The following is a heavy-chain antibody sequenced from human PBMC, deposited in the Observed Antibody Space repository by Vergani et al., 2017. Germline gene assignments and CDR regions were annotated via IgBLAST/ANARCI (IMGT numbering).Heavy chain of an antibody. J-gene: IGHJ4*02. CDR3: AREYAIFGVVSAPLDY. CDR2: ISYDGSNK. Sequence: VQLVESGGGVVQPGRSLRLSCAASGFTFSSYAMHWVRQAPGKGLEWVAVISYDGSNKYYADSVKGRFTISRDNSKNTLYLQMNSLRAEDTAVYYCAREYAIFGVVSAPLDYWGQGTLVTVSS. V-gene: IGHV3-30-3*01. CDR1: GFTFSSYA. D-gene: IGHD3-3*01.